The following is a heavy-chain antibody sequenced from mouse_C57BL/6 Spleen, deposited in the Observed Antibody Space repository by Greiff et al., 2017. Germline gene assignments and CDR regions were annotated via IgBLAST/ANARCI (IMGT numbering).Heavy chain of an antibody. CDR1: GYTFTSYW. V-gene: IGHV1-7*01. CDR2: INPSSGYP. J-gene: IGHJ1*03. CDR3: ARVAPKYYGSSRDWYVDG. Sequence: QVQLQQSGAELAKPGASVKLSCKASGYTFTSYWMHWVKQRPGQGLEWIGYINPSSGYPKYNQKFKDKATLTADKYSSTAYMQLCSLTYEDSAVYYCARVAPKYYGSSRDWYVDGWGTGTTANVSA. D-gene: IGHD1-1*01.